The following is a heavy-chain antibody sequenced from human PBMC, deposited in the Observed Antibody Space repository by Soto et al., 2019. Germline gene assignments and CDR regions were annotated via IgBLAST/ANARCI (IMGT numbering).Heavy chain of an antibody. CDR3: VKDNLHSGSYEHWYFDL. CDR1: GFTFSSYG. CDR2: ISFDGNYK. Sequence: QVQLVESGGGVVQPGRSLRLSCVGSGFTFSSYGMHWVRQAPGKGLAWLAVISFDGNYKYHADSVKGRFTISRDNSKNTLFLEMSSLRPEDTAVYYCVKDNLHSGSYEHWYFDLWGRGTLVTVSS. D-gene: IGHD1-26*01. V-gene: IGHV3-30*18. J-gene: IGHJ2*01.